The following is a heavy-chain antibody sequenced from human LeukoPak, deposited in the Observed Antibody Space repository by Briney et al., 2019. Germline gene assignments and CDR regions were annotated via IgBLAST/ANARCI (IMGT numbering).Heavy chain of an antibody. V-gene: IGHV3-7*01. CDR3: ARDRAPYYYDSSGDAFDI. CDR2: IKQGGSEK. Sequence: GSLRLSCAASGFTFSSYWMSWVHQAPGKGLEWVANIKQGGSEKYYVDSVKGRFTISRDNAKNSLYLQMNSLRAEDTAVYYCARDRAPYYYDSSGDAFDIWGQGTMVTVSS. CDR1: GFTFSSYW. D-gene: IGHD3-22*01. J-gene: IGHJ3*02.